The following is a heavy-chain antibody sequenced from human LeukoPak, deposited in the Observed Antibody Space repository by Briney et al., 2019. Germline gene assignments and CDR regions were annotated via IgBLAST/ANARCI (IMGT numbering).Heavy chain of an antibody. D-gene: IGHD1-26*01. Sequence: GGSLRLSCAASGFTFGSYAMSWARQAPGKGLEWVSSLGDSGTSTYYAVSVKGRFTISRDNSKDTLYLQMNSLRVEDTAVYYCVKVNSGAYPAHRLFDYWGLGGLVTVSS. V-gene: IGHV3-23*01. CDR1: GFTFGSYA. CDR2: LGDSGTST. J-gene: IGHJ4*02. CDR3: VKVNSGAYPAHRLFDY.